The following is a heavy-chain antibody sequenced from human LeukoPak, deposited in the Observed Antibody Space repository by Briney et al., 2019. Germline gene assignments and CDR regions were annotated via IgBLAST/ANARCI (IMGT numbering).Heavy chain of an antibody. J-gene: IGHJ4*02. CDR3: ARHMENNEGSGSYSYFDY. V-gene: IGHV4-39*01. CDR1: GVSINSPHY. CDR2: VYYSGST. D-gene: IGHD1-26*01. Sequence: PSETLSLTCAVSGVSINSPHYWAWIRQSPGKGLEWLANVYYSGSTYYNPSLRSRVTISVDTSKNQFSLRLTSVTAADTAVYYCARHMENNEGSGSYSYFDYWGQGTLVTVSS.